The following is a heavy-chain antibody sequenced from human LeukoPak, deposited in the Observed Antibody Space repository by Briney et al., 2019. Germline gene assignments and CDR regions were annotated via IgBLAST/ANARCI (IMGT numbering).Heavy chain of an antibody. CDR3: ARSRGRSSSSFYY. Sequence: PSETLSLTCAVYGGSFSGYYWSWIRQPPGKGLEWIGEINHSGSTNYNPSLKSRVTISVDTSKNQFSLKLSSATAADTAVYYCARSRGRSSSSFYYWGQGTLVTVSS. V-gene: IGHV4-34*01. J-gene: IGHJ4*02. CDR2: INHSGST. D-gene: IGHD6-6*01. CDR1: GGSFSGYY.